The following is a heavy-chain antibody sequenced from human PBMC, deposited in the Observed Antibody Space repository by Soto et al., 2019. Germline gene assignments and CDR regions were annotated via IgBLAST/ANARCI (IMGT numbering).Heavy chain of an antibody. CDR2: IHTSGSP. CDR1: GRSRSSYY. CDR3: ATGGTYFDF. J-gene: IGHJ4*02. V-gene: IGHV4-4*07. Sequence: SESLSLTSPVSGRSRSSYYCSWIRQAAGKGLEWIGRIHTSGSPNYNPSLKIRVTMSADTSKNQFSLKLTSVTAADTAVYYCATGGTYFDFWGQGTLVTVSS.